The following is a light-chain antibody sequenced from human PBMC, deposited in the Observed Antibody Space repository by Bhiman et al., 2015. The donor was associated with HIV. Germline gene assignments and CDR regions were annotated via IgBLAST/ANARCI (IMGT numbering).Light chain of an antibody. V-gene: IGLV2-14*03. CDR1: SSDVGDYNY. Sequence: QSALTQPASVSGSLGQSITISCTGTSSDVGDYNYVSWYQQHPGTAPKLMIYDVNKRPSGVSNRFSGSKSGNTASLTISGLQAEDEADYYCSSYTSTSTLVFGTGTKVTVL. CDR2: DVN. CDR3: SSYTSTSTLV. J-gene: IGLJ1*01.